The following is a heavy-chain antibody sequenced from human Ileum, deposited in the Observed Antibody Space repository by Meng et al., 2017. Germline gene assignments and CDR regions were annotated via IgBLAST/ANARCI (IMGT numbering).Heavy chain of an antibody. J-gene: IGHJ4*02. CDR3: VRGPARETHDFDY. CDR2: IHHSGRT. D-gene: IGHD1-26*01. Sequence: QVDLNRWGEGLLKPSEPLSRPCAVFGGSFNDYYWSWVRQSPGKGLEWIGQIHHSGRTNYKSSLERRVTISVDTSKSQFSLKLTSVTAADTAMYYCVRGPARETHDFDYWGQGALVTVSS. V-gene: IGHV4-34*01. CDR1: GGSFNDYY.